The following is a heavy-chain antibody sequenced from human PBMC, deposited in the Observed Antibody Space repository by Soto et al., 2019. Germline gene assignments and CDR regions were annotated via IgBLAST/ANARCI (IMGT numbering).Heavy chain of an antibody. D-gene: IGHD3-22*01. CDR3: ARDARAYYSDTTGYYYGLYFDF. CDR2: INPKSGDT. J-gene: IGHJ4*02. V-gene: IGHV1-2*04. Sequence: ASVKVSCKASLYTFTGYYMHWVRQAPGQGLEWLGWINPKSGDTNYAPKFRGWVTMTRDTSITTAYMELSRLRSDDTAVYYCARDARAYYSDTTGYYYGLYFDFWGQGTLVTVSS. CDR1: LYTFTGYY.